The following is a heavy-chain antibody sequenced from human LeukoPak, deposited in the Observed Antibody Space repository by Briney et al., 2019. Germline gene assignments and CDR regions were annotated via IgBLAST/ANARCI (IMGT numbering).Heavy chain of an antibody. D-gene: IGHD1-26*01. CDR2: INPNSGGT. V-gene: IGHV1-2*04. CDR3: ARDQKVGATPYFGMDV. CDR1: GYTFTGYY. Sequence: ASVKVSCKAFGYTFTGYYMHWVRQAPGQGLEWMGWINPNSGGTNYAQKFQGWVTMTRDTSVSTAYMELSRLRSEDTAMYYCARDQKVGATPYFGMDVWGQGTTVTVSS. J-gene: IGHJ6*02.